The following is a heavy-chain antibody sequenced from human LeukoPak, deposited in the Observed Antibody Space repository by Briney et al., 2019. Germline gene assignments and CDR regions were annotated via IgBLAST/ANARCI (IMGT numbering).Heavy chain of an antibody. CDR3: ARDDYDSGTRLFDY. CDR2: ISSSTSYI. CDR1: GFTFSSYS. J-gene: IGHJ4*02. D-gene: IGHD3-10*01. V-gene: IGHV3-21*01. Sequence: GGSLRLSCAASGFTFSSYSMNWVRQAPGKGLEWVSSISSSTSYIYYADSVKGRFTISRDNAKNSLCLLMNSLRVEDTAVYYCARDDYDSGTRLFDYWGQGTLVTVSS.